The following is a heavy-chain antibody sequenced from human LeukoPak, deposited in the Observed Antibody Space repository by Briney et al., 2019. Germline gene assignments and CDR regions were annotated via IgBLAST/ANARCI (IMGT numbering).Heavy chain of an antibody. CDR3: ARDVVVTSSPDALDI. Sequence: SETLSLTCAVSGDSVTSGGYFWTWIRQLPGKGLEWIGSISNSGTTSYNPSLKSRVSISLDTSNNHFSLRLGSVTAADTAVYYCARDVVVTSSPDALDIWGQGTMVIVSS. CDR1: GDSVTSGGYF. CDR2: ISNSGTT. D-gene: IGHD2-21*02. J-gene: IGHJ3*02. V-gene: IGHV4-31*11.